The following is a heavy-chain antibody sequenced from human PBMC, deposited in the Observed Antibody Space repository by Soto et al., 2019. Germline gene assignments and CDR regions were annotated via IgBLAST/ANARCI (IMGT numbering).Heavy chain of an antibody. D-gene: IGHD3-9*01. CDR3: ATDSSWTGYSAQFDY. J-gene: IGHJ4*02. CDR1: GFTFSTFW. V-gene: IGHV3-74*01. Sequence: EVQLVEAGGGLVQPGGSPRLSCAASGFTFSTFWMHWVRQAPGKGLVWVSRIDADGRRTSYADSVKGRFTISRDNAKNTLYLQMNSLRSEDTAVYYCATDSSWTGYSAQFDYWGQGILVTVSS. CDR2: IDADGRRT.